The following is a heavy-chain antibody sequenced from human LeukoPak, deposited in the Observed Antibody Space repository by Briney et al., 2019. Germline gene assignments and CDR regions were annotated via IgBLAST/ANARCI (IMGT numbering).Heavy chain of an antibody. Sequence: ASVKVSCKASGYTFTSYGISWVRQAPGQGLEWMGWISAYNGNTNYAQKLQGRVTMTTDTSTSTAYMELRSLRSDDTAVYYCARDHYYDSSGSFDYWAREPWSPSPQ. J-gene: IGHJ4*02. V-gene: IGHV1-18*01. CDR2: ISAYNGNT. CDR1: GYTFTSYG. D-gene: IGHD3-22*01. CDR3: ARDHYYDSSGSFDY.